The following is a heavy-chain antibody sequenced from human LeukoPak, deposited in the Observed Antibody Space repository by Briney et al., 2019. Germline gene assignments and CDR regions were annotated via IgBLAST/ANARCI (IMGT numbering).Heavy chain of an antibody. CDR3: ARTNYDISGYYDYFDC. CDR1: GGSISNYY. V-gene: IGHV4-4*07. J-gene: IGHJ4*02. Sequence: PSETLSLTCIVSGGSISNYYWTWIRQPAGKGPEWIGRIYASGSTSYNPSLKSRVTMSVDTSKNQFSLHLSSVTAADAAMYYCARTNYDISGYYDYFDCWGQGTLVTVSS. D-gene: IGHD3-22*01. CDR2: IYASGST.